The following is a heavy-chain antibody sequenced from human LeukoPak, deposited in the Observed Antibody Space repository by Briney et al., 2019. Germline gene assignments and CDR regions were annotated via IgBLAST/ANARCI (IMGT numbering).Heavy chain of an antibody. J-gene: IGHJ6*02. CDR1: GFTFSSYA. CDR3: ANPTLGYCSSTSCLRGGMDV. V-gene: IGHV3-23*01. CDR2: ISGSGGST. Sequence: GGSLRPSCAASGFTFSSYAMSWVRQAPGKGLEWVSAISGSGGSTYYADSVKGRFTISRDNSKNTLYLQMNSLRAEDTAVYYCANPTLGYCSSTSCLRGGMDVWGQGTTVTVSS. D-gene: IGHD2-2*01.